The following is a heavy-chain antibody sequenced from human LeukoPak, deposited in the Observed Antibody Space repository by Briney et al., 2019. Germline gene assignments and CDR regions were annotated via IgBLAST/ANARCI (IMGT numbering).Heavy chain of an antibody. CDR2: INHSGST. Sequence: SETLSLTCAVYGGSFSGYYWSWIRQPPGKGLEWIGEINHSGSTNYNPSLKSRVTMSVDTSKNQFSLKLSSVTAADTAVYYCARSPPTYYYDSSGYRIYYYGMDVWGQGTTVTVSS. CDR1: GGSFSGYY. V-gene: IGHV4-34*01. CDR3: ARSPPTYYYDSSGYRIYYYGMDV. J-gene: IGHJ6*02. D-gene: IGHD3-22*01.